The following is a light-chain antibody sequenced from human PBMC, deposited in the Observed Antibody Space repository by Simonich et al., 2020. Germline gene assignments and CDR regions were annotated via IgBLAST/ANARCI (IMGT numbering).Light chain of an antibody. V-gene: IGKV1-9*01. J-gene: IGKJ5*01. CDR3: QQLNSYPIT. CDR2: AAS. Sequence: DIQLTQSPSFLSASVGDRVTITCRASQVISSYLAWYQQKPGKAPKLLIYAASTFQSGVPSRFSGSGSGTEFTLTISSLQPEDFATYYCQQLNSYPITFGQGTRLEIK. CDR1: QVISSY.